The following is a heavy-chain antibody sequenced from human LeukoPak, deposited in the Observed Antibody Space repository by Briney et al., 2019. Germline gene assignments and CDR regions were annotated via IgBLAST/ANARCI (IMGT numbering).Heavy chain of an antibody. CDR3: ARTGYSSSWYVTDNWFDP. V-gene: IGHV1-69*13. CDR2: IIPIFGTA. Sequence: SVKVSCKASGYTFTSYGISWVRQAPGQGLEWMGGIIPIFGTANYAQKFQGRVTITADESTSTAYMELSSLRSEDTAVYYCARTGYSSSWYVTDNWFDPWGQGTLVTVSS. J-gene: IGHJ5*02. D-gene: IGHD6-13*01. CDR1: GYTFTSYG.